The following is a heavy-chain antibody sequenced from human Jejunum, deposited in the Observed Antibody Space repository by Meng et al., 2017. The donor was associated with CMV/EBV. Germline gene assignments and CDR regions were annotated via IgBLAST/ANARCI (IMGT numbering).Heavy chain of an antibody. J-gene: IGHJ4*02. Sequence: AGSGFNLSSYAVIWVRQAPGKGLEWVSTISGSGRTTYYADSVKGRFTISRDNSKNMLYVEMNSLRAEDTAVYYCAKESYSNDLDYWGQGTLVTVSS. CDR3: AKESYSNDLDY. CDR1: GFNLSSYA. V-gene: IGHV3-23*01. CDR2: ISGSGRTT. D-gene: IGHD4-11*01.